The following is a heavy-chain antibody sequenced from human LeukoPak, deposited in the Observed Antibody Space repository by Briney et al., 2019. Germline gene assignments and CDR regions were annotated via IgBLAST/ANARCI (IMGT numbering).Heavy chain of an antibody. D-gene: IGHD4-17*01. CDR1: GFTFSSYA. J-gene: IGHJ4*02. V-gene: IGHV3-23*01. CDR3: AMGSDYAPYG. CDR2: ISGSGGST. Sequence: GGSLRLSCAASGFTFSSYAMSWVRQAPGKGREWVSAISGSGGSTYYADSVKGRFTISRDNSKNTLYLQMNSLRAEDTAVYYCAMGSDYAPYGWGQGTLVTVSS.